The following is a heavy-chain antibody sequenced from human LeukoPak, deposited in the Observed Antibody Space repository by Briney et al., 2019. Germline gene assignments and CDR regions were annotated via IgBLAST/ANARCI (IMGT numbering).Heavy chain of an antibody. D-gene: IGHD3-3*01. Sequence: PSETLSLTCTVSGYSISSGYYWGWIRQPPGKGLEWIGSIYHSGRTFYNPSLKCRVTISVDTSKNQFSLKLSSVTAADTAVYYCARGERYDFHFDYWGQGTLVTVSS. CDR1: GYSISSGYY. CDR2: IYHSGRT. CDR3: ARGERYDFHFDY. J-gene: IGHJ4*02. V-gene: IGHV4-38-2*02.